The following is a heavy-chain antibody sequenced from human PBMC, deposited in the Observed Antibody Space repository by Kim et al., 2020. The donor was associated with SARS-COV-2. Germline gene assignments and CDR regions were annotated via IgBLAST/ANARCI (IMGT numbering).Heavy chain of an antibody. CDR2: ISYDGSNK. CDR3: AREAGDSSSWYRGYFDY. Sequence: GGSLRLSCAASGFTFSSYAMHWVRQAPGKGLEWVAVISYDGSNKYYADSVKGRFTISRDNSKNTLYLQMNSLRAEDTAVYYCAREAGDSSSWYRGYFDY. D-gene: IGHD6-13*01. CDR1: GFTFSSYA. J-gene: IGHJ4*03. V-gene: IGHV3-30*04.